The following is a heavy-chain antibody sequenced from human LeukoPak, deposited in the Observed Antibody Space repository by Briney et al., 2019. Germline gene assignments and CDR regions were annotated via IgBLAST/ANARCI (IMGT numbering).Heavy chain of an antibody. D-gene: IGHD3-10*01. CDR3: SRTELLWFGEFTYYFDY. CDR1: GGSISSSSYY. CDR2: IYYSGST. V-gene: IGHV4-39*01. J-gene: IGHJ4*02. Sequence: SETLSLTCTVSGGSISSSSYYWGWIRQPPGKGLEWIGSIYYSGSTYYNPFLKSRVTISVDTSKNQFSLKLSSVTAADTAFYFCSRTELLWFGEFTYYFDYWGQGTLVTVSS.